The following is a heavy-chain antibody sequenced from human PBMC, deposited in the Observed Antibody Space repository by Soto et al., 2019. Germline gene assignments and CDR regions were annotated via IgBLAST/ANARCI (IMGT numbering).Heavy chain of an antibody. CDR2: ISGSGGST. V-gene: IGHV3-23*01. CDR3: AKELLWFGELLHYGMDV. CDR1: GFTFSSYA. Sequence: GGSLRLSCAASGFTFSSYAMSWVRQAPGKGLEWVSAISGSGGSTYYADSVKGRFTISRDNSKNTLYLQMNSLRAEDTVVYYCAKELLWFGELLHYGMDVWGQGTTVTVSS. D-gene: IGHD3-10*01. J-gene: IGHJ6*02.